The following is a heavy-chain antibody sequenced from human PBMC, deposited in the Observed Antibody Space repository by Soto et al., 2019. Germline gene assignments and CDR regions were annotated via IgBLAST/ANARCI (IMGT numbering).Heavy chain of an antibody. V-gene: IGHV4-59*01. CDR2: IYYSGST. CDR1: GGSISSYY. CDR3: ARDGAPVCTNGVCYNEPTYYYGMDV. Sequence: SETLSLTCTVSGGSISSYYWSWIRQPPGKGLEWIGYIYYSGSTNYNPSLKSRVTISVDTSKNQFSLKLSSVTAADTAVYYCARDGAPVCTNGVCYNEPTYYYGMDVWGQGTTVTVSS. D-gene: IGHD2-8*01. J-gene: IGHJ6*02.